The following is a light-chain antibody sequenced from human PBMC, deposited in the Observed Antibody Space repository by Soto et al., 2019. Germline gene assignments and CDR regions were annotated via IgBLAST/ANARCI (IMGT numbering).Light chain of an antibody. V-gene: IGKV1-12*01. Sequence: DVHLTQSPSSVSASVGDRVTITCRASQGVNTWLAWYQKKPGKAPRLLIYGASSLQSGVPLRLSGRGSGTDFTLTISSLQPEDVGHYYCQQANNMPLTFGGGTKVDIK. CDR3: QQANNMPLT. CDR2: GAS. J-gene: IGKJ4*01. CDR1: QGVNTW.